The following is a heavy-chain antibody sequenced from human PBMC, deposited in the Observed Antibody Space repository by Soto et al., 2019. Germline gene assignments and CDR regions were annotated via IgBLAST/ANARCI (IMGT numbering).Heavy chain of an antibody. D-gene: IGHD3-9*01. Sequence: SETLSLTCAVYGGSFIGYYWSWIRQPPGKGLEWIGEVNHSGSTNYNPSLKSRVTISVDTSKNQFSLKLCSVTAADTAVYYCARGWSGLVIIRFDPWGQGTLVTVSS. J-gene: IGHJ5*02. CDR3: ARGWSGLVIIRFDP. CDR2: VNHSGST. V-gene: IGHV4-34*01. CDR1: GGSFIGYY.